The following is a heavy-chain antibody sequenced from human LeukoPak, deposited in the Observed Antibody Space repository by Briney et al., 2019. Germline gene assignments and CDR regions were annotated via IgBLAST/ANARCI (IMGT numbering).Heavy chain of an antibody. CDR2: INHSGST. J-gene: IGHJ6*02. CDR1: GGSFSGYY. V-gene: IGHV4-34*01. Sequence: SETLSLTCAVYGGSFSGYYWSWIRQPPGKGLEWIGEINHSGSTNYNPSLKSRVTISVDTSKNQSSLKLSSVTAADTAVYYCARGNIVVVPAAIKNYYYYGMDVWGQGTTVTVSS. D-gene: IGHD2-2*01. CDR3: ARGNIVVVPAAIKNYYYYGMDV.